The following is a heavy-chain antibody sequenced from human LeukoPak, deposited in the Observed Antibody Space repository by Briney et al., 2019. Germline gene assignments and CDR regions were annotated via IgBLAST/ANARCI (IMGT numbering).Heavy chain of an antibody. CDR1: GYTFTSYG. CDR2: ISAYNGNT. J-gene: IGHJ4*02. D-gene: IGHD6-6*01. V-gene: IGHV1-18*01. Sequence: ASVKVSCKASGYTFTSYGISWVRQAPGQRLEWMGWISAYNGNTNYAQKLQGRVTMTTDTSTSTAYMELRSLRSDDTAVYYCARDLAWYCSSSGPLDYWGQGTLVTVSS. CDR3: ARDLAWYCSSSGPLDY.